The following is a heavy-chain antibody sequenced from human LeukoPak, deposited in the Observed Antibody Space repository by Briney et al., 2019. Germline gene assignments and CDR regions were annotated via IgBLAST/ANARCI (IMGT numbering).Heavy chain of an antibody. CDR2: ISGSGGST. CDR3: AKTGDSSSWYYFDY. CDR1: GFTFSSYA. D-gene: IGHD6-13*01. Sequence: GGSLRLSCAASGFTFSSYAMSWVRQAPGKGLEWVSAISGSGGSTYYADSVKGRFTISRDNSKNTLYLQMNSLRAEDTAVHYCAKTGDSSSWYYFDYWGQGTLVTVSS. J-gene: IGHJ4*02. V-gene: IGHV3-23*01.